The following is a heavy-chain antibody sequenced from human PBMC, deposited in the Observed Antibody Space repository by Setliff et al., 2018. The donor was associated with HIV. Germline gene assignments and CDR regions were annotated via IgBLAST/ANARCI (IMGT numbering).Heavy chain of an antibody. J-gene: IGHJ5*02. CDR2: ISAYNGHT. V-gene: IGHV1-18*01. D-gene: IGHD2-2*01. CDR1: GYTFTSYG. CDR3: ARDVPTYCSSINCYDTMNQNWFDP. Sequence: ASVKVSCKASGYTFTSYGISWVRQAPGQGLEWMGWISAYNGHTNYAQKFQGRVTMAIDTSTSTAYTELRSLRSDDTAVYYCARDVPTYCSSINCYDTMNQNWFDPWGQGTLVTVSS.